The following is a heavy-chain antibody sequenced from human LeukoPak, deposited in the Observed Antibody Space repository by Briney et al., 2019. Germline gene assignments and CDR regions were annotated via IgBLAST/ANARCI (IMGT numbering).Heavy chain of an antibody. CDR1: GFTVSSNY. Sequence: GGSLRLSCAASGFTVSSNYMSWVRQAPGRGLEWVSVIYSGGSTYYADSVKGRFTISRDNSKNTLYLQMNSLRAEDTAVYYCARVSPDGLAGAGHFDYWGQGTLVTVSS. CDR3: ARVSPDGLAGAGHFDY. V-gene: IGHV3-66*01. J-gene: IGHJ4*02. CDR2: IYSGGST. D-gene: IGHD6-13*01.